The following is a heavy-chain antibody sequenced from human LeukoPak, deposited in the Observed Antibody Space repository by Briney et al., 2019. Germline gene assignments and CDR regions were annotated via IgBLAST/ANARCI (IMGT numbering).Heavy chain of an antibody. CDR3: ARGLPVLRYFDWRLDY. CDR1: GGSFSGYY. J-gene: IGHJ4*02. CDR2: INHSGSN. D-gene: IGHD3-9*01. Sequence: PETLSLTCAVYGGSFSGYYWSWVRQPPGKGLEWMGEINHSGSNNYNTSLKSLVTIPVDTPKHQFSLKLSSVTAADTAVYYCARGLPVLRYFDWRLDYWGQGTLVTVSS. V-gene: IGHV4-34*01.